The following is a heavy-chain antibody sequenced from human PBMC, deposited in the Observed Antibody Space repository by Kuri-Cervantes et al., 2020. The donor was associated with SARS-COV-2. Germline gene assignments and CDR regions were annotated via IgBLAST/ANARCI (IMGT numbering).Heavy chain of an antibody. Sequence: SVKVSCKASGGTFSSYAISWARQAPGQGLEWMGGIIPIFGTANYAQKFQGRVTITTDGSTSTAYMELSSLRSEDTAVYYCARASVVPAAYPTFDYWGQGTLVTVSS. CDR2: IIPIFGTA. D-gene: IGHD2-2*01. CDR1: GGTFSSYA. J-gene: IGHJ4*02. CDR3: ARASVVPAAYPTFDY. V-gene: IGHV1-69*05.